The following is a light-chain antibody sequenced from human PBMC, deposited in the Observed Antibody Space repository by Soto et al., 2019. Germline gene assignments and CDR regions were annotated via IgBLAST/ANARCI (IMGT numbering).Light chain of an antibody. CDR3: AAWDDSLNAWV. V-gene: IGLV1-44*01. Sequence: QSVVTQPPSASQTPGQRVTISCSGSRSNVGRNSVSWYQHVPGTAPKLLLYSHDQRPSGVPDRISASRSGTGASLAISGLRSEDEAFSYCAAWDDSLNAWVFGGGTKLTVL. CDR1: RSNVGRNS. J-gene: IGLJ3*02. CDR2: SHD.